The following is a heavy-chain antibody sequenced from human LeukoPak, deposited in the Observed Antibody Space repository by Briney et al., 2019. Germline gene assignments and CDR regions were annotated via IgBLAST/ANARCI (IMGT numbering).Heavy chain of an antibody. J-gene: IGHJ4*02. D-gene: IGHD3-3*01. Sequence: ASVKVSCKASGYAFTSYDINWVRQATGQGLEWMGWMNPNSGNTGYAQKFQGRVTMTRDTSISTAYMELSSLRSDDTAVYYCAAYTIFGVISGDYWGQGTLVTVSS. CDR1: GYAFTSYD. CDR3: AAYTIFGVISGDY. V-gene: IGHV1-8*01. CDR2: MNPNSGNT.